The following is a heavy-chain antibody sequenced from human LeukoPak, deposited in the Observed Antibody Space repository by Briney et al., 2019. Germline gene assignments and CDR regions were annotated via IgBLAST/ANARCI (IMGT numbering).Heavy chain of an antibody. CDR1: GFTFDDFA. V-gene: IGHV3-9*03. CDR2: ISWNSGSI. D-gene: IGHD6-6*01. Sequence: GRSLRLSCAASGFTFDDFAMHWVRQVPGKGLEWVSGISWNSGSIVYADSVKGRFTISKDSAKNSLFLQMNSLRPEDMALYYCAKSLWSSSSGYFDYWGQGALVTVTS. J-gene: IGHJ4*02. CDR3: AKSLWSSSSGYFDY.